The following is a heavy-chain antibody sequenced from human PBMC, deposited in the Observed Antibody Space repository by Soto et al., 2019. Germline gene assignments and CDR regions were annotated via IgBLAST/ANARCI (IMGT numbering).Heavy chain of an antibody. V-gene: IGHV1-18*01. J-gene: IGHJ4*02. CDR2: ISAYNGNT. CDR3: ARAYYYGSGTPPKN. CDR1: GYTFTSYG. Sequence: ASVKVSCKASGYTFTSYGISWVRQAPGQGLEWMGWISAYNGNTNFEQKLQGRVTMTTDTSTSTAYMELRSLRSDDTAVYYCARAYYYGSGTPPKNWGQGTLVTVSS. D-gene: IGHD3-10*01.